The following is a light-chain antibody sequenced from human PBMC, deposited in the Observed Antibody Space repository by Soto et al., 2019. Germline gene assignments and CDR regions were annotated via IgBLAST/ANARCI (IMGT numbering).Light chain of an antibody. Sequence: DIQMTQSPSSLSASVGDRVTITCQASQDIINFLHWYEQRPGKAPKLLIYDAIKLDTGVPSRFSGSGSGTHFTFTISSLQPEDIATYFCQQSDSLPPTFGGGTKVEI. CDR2: DAI. CDR3: QQSDSLPPT. V-gene: IGKV1-33*01. J-gene: IGKJ4*01. CDR1: QDIINF.